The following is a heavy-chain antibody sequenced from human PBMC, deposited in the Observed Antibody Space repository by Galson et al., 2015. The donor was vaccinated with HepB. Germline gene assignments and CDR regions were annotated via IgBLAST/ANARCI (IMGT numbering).Heavy chain of an antibody. D-gene: IGHD6-19*01. V-gene: IGHV1-69*05. CDR3: ARGPYSSGWYLFDY. J-gene: IGHJ4*02. Sequence: SVKVSCKASGGTFSSYAISWVRQAPGQGLEWMGGIIPIFGTANYAQKFQGRVTITRDTSTSTVYMELSSLRSEDTAVYYCARGPYSSGWYLFDYWGQGTLVTVSS. CDR1: GGTFSSYA. CDR2: IIPIFGTA.